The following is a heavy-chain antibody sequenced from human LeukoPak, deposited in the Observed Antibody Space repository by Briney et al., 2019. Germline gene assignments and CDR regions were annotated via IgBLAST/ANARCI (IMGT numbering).Heavy chain of an antibody. CDR3: ARGATIAAPFWFDP. CDR2: IYYSGST. J-gene: IGHJ5*02. Sequence: SETLSLTCTVSGGSISSYYWSWIRQPPGKGLEWIGYIYYSGSTYYNPSLKSRVTISVDTSKNQFSLKLSSVTAADTAVYYCARGATIAAPFWFDPWGQGTLVTVSS. V-gene: IGHV4-59*12. CDR1: GGSISSYY. D-gene: IGHD6-6*01.